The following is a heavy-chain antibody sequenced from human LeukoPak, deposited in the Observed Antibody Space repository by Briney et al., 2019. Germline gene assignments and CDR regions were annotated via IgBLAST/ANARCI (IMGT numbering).Heavy chain of an antibody. CDR3: AKLDDSSGYFDY. Sequence: PGGSLRLSCAASGFTFSSYGMHWVRQAPGKGLEWVSAISGSGGSTYYADSVKGRFTISRDNSKNTLYLQMNSLRAEDTAVYYCAKLDDSSGYFDYWGQGTLVTVSS. CDR1: GFTFSSYG. CDR2: ISGSGGST. V-gene: IGHV3-23*01. J-gene: IGHJ4*02. D-gene: IGHD3-22*01.